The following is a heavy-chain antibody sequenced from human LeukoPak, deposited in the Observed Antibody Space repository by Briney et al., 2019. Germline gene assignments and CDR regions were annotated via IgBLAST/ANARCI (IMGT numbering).Heavy chain of an antibody. Sequence: SVKVSCKASGGTFSSYAISWVRQAPGQGLEWMGGIIPIFGTANYAQKFQGRVMITADKSTSTAYMELSSLRSEDTAVYYCARDLSGDVLTAPFDYWGQGTLVTVSP. CDR1: GGTFSSYA. J-gene: IGHJ4*02. D-gene: IGHD1-1*01. CDR2: IIPIFGTA. CDR3: ARDLSGDVLTAPFDY. V-gene: IGHV1-69*06.